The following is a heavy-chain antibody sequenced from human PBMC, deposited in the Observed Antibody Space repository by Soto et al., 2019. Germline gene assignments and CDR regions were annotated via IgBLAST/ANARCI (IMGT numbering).Heavy chain of an antibody. J-gene: IGHJ6*02. CDR2: IIADGGRA. V-gene: IGHV3-23*01. CDR1: GFTFSGHA. Sequence: PGGSLRLSCSASGFTFSGHAMGWVRQAPGKGLEWVSAIIADGGRAYYAESVKGRFTMSRDNSKNTLSLQMNTLRAEDTAVYYCAREYTAWPLAYGLDVWGQGTTVTV. CDR3: AREYTAWPLAYGLDV. D-gene: IGHD2-2*02.